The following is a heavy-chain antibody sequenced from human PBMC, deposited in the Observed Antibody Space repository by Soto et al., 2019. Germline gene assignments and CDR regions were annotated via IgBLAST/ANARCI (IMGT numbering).Heavy chain of an antibody. V-gene: IGHV4-59*01. J-gene: IGHJ5*02. CDR2: IYYSGST. CDR3: ARVRLVRKMVVAATPDWWFDP. D-gene: IGHD2-15*01. CDR1: GGSISSYY. Sequence: SETLSLTCTVSGGSISSYYWSWIRQPPGRGLEWIGYIYYSGSTNYNPSLKSRVTISVDTSKNQFSLKLSSVTAADTAVYYCARVRLVRKMVVAATPDWWFDPWGQGTLVTVPS.